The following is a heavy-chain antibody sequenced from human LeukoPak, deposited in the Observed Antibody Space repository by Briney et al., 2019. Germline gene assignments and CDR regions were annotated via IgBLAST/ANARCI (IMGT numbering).Heavy chain of an antibody. CDR2: IRQDGSVQ. CDR1: GFTFSYW. J-gene: IGHJ4*02. D-gene: IGHD1/OR15-1a*01. V-gene: IGHV3-7*01. Sequence: GGSLRLSCAASGFTFSYWMSWVRQAPGKGLEWVANIRQDGSVQNYVDSVKGRFTNSRDNPKNSVYLQMSSLRAEDTAVYYCLVTTRSRGFDYWGQGTLVTVSS. CDR3: LVTTRSRGFDY.